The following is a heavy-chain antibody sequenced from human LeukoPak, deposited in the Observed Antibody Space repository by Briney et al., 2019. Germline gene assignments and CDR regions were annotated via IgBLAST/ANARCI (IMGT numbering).Heavy chain of an antibody. Sequence: GGSLRLSCAVSGFTFSSNWMSWVRQAPGKGLEWVANIKQDGSEKYYVDSMKGRFTISRDNAKNTLYLQMNSLRAEDTAVYYCARVRWGGLYYFDYWGQGTLVTVSS. D-gene: IGHD3-16*01. J-gene: IGHJ4*02. V-gene: IGHV3-7*01. CDR2: IKQDGSEK. CDR1: GFTFSSNW. CDR3: ARVRWGGLYYFDY.